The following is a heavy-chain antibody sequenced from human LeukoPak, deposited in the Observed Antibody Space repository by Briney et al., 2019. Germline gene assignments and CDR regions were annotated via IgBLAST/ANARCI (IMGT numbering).Heavy chain of an antibody. CDR3: ARESGDAFDI. D-gene: IGHD1-26*01. Sequence: PGGSLRLSCAASGFTFSSYSMNWVRQAPGKGLEWVSSIGSSSSYIYYADSVKGRSTISRDNAKNSLYLQMNSLRAEDTAVYYFARESGDAFDIWSQGTMVTVYS. CDR2: IGSSSSYI. V-gene: IGHV3-21*01. CDR1: GFTFSSYS. J-gene: IGHJ3*02.